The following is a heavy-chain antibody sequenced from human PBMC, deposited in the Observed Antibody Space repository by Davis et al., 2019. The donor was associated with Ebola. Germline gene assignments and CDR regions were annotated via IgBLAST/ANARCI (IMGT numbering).Heavy chain of an antibody. CDR2: ISSDSDYI. CDR1: GFSFSSYN. CDR3: ARRADY. Sequence: LSLTCAASGFSFSSYNMNWVRQAPGKGLEWVSSISSDSDYIYYADSAKGRFTISRDNAKNSLYLQMNSLRAEDTAVYYCARRADYWGQGTLVTVSS. J-gene: IGHJ4*02. V-gene: IGHV3-21*01.